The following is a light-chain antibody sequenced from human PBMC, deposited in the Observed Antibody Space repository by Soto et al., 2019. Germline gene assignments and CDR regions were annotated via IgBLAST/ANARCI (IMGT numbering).Light chain of an antibody. V-gene: IGLV2-14*03. CDR1: SSDIGAYNF. CDR2: DVN. Sequence: QAVVTQPASVSGSPGHSITISCTGTSSDIGAYNFVSWYQQHPGKAPKLMLYDVNIRPSGVSNRFSGSKSGNTASLTISGLQAEDEADYYCTSWTTSTTMIFGGGTKLTVL. CDR3: TSWTTSTTMI. J-gene: IGLJ2*01.